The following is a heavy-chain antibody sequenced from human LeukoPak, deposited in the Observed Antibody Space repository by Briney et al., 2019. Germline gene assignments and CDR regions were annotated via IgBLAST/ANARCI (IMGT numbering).Heavy chain of an antibody. CDR3: ARDPRPDIVGATHDY. J-gene: IGHJ4*02. Sequence: GGSLRLSCAASGFTFSSYSMNWVRQAPGKGLEWASSISSSSSYIYYADSVKGRFTISRDNAKNSLYLQMNSLRAEDTAVYYCARDPRPDIVGATHDYWGQGTLVTVSS. V-gene: IGHV3-21*01. D-gene: IGHD1-26*01. CDR1: GFTFSSYS. CDR2: ISSSSSYI.